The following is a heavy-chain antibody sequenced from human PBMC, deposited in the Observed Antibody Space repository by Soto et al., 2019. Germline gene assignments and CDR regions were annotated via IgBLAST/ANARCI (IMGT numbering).Heavy chain of an antibody. J-gene: IGHJ6*02. V-gene: IGHV3-48*03. CDR2: ISSSGGTT. CDR1: GITFSNYE. Sequence: GGSLRLSCAASGITFSNYEMNWVRQAPGKGLEWVSYISSSGGTTYYAGSVKGRFTISRDNAKSSLYLQMNSLRAEDTAVYYCARYCSGGTCNDGNMDVWGQGTTVTVSS. CDR3: ARYCSGGTCNDGNMDV. D-gene: IGHD2-15*01.